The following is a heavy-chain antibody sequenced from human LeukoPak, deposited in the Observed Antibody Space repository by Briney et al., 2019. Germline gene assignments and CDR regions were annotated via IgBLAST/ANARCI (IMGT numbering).Heavy chain of an antibody. J-gene: IGHJ4*02. D-gene: IGHD3-22*01. CDR3: VSVWYYYDSSGYYYVRIIDY. V-gene: IGHV1-8*01. CDR1: GYTFTSYD. CDR2: MNPNSGNT. Sequence: ASVKVSCKASGYTFTSYDINWVRQATGQGLEWMGWMNPNSGNTGYAQKFQGRVTMTRNTSISTAYMELSSLRSEDTAVYYCVSVWYYYDSSGYYYVRIIDYWGQGTLVTVSS.